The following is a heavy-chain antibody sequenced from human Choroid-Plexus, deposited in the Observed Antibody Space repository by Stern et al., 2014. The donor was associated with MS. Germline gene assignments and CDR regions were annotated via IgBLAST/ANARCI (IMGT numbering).Heavy chain of an antibody. V-gene: IGHV3-30*18. CDR3: AKDRQWSTYFFDY. D-gene: IGHD2-15*01. CDR2: ISYDGSDK. J-gene: IGHJ4*02. Sequence: QVQLVESGGGVAQPGRPLILSCAASGFTFSNFGMHWVRQAPGKGLEWVALISYDGSDKYYAASVKGRFTIFRDNSKNTLYMHMNSVRAEDTAVYYCAKDRQWSTYFFDYWGQGSLVTVSS. CDR1: GFTFSNFG.